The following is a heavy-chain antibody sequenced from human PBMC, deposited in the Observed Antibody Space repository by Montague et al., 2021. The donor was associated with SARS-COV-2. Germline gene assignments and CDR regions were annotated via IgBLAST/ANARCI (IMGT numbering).Heavy chain of an antibody. J-gene: IGHJ6*03. V-gene: IGHV4-59*01. CDR3: ARVVGDYDFWSGQYYYYYYMDV. Sequence: SETLSLTCTVSGGSISSYYWSWIRQPPGKGLEWIGYIYYSGGTNYNPSLKSRVTISVDTSKNQFSLKLSSVTAADTAVYSCARVVGDYDFWSGQYYYYYYMDVWGKGTTVTVSS. CDR1: GGSISSYY. D-gene: IGHD3-3*01. CDR2: IYYSGGT.